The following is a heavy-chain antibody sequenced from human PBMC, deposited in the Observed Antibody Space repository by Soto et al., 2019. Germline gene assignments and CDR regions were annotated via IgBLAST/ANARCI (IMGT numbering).Heavy chain of an antibody. V-gene: IGHV1-18*01. CDR1: GYTFTSYG. J-gene: IGHJ2*01. D-gene: IGHD3-9*01. CDR3: ARDRDDILTGARYFDL. CDR2: ISAYNGKT. Sequence: QVQLVQSGAEVKKPGASVKVSCKASGYTFTSYGISWVRQDPGPGLECMGWISAYNGKTHYAQQLQARVTMTTDTSTSTAYMELRGLRSDDTALYYGARDRDDILTGARYFDLWGRGTLVTVSS.